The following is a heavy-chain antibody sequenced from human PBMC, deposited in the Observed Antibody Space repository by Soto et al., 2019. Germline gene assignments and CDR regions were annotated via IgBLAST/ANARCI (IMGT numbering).Heavy chain of an antibody. J-gene: IGHJ5*02. CDR1: GGSISSGGYS. CDR3: ARGWGSGSYSYWWFDP. CDR2: IYHSGST. Sequence: QLQLQESGSGLVKPSQTLSLTCAVSGGSISSGGYSWSWIRQPPGKGLEWIGYIYHSGSTYYNPSLTGRVTISGDRPKNQFSLKLSSVTAADTAVYYCARGWGSGSYSYWWFDPWGQGTLVTVSS. V-gene: IGHV4-30-2*01. D-gene: IGHD3-10*01.